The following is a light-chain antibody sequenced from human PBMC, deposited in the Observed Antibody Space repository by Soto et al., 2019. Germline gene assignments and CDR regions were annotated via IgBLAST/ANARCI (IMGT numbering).Light chain of an antibody. V-gene: IGKV1-5*03. Sequence: DIPMTQSRSPLPGSVGDRDTITCRASQTISSWLAWYQQKPGKAPKLLIYKASTLKSGVPSRFSGSGSGTEFTLTISSLQPDDFATYYCQHYNSYSEAFGQGTMVDIK. CDR1: QTISSW. CDR2: KAS. CDR3: QHYNSYSEA. J-gene: IGKJ1*01.